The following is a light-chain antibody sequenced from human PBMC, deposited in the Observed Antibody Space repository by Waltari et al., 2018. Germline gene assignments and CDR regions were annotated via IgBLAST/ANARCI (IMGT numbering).Light chain of an antibody. Sequence: DIQMTQSPSTLSASVGDRVTITCRASQSISSWLAWYQQKPGKAPKLLIYKAFSVESGVPSRCSGSGSGTEFTLTISSLQPDDFATYYCQQYNSYWTFGQGTKVEIK. CDR2: KAF. V-gene: IGKV1-5*03. CDR3: QQYNSYWT. CDR1: QSISSW. J-gene: IGKJ1*01.